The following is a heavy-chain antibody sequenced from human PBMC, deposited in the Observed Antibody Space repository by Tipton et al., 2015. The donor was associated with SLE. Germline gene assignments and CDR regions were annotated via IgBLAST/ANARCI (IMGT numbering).Heavy chain of an antibody. V-gene: IGHV4-39*01. J-gene: IGHJ5*02. CDR3: ASSSPRGSSSLTGWFDP. Sequence: TLSLTCTVSGGSISSSSYYWGWIRQPPGKGLEWIGSIYYSGSTYYNPSLKSRVTISVDTSKNQFSLKLSSVTAADTAVYYCASSSPRGSSSLTGWFDPWGQGTLVTVSS. CDR1: GGSISSSSYY. D-gene: IGHD6-13*01. CDR2: IYYSGST.